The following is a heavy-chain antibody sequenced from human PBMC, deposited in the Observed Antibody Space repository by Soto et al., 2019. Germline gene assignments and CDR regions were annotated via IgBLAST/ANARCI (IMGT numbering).Heavy chain of an antibody. CDR2: ISDSGDNS. J-gene: IGHJ4*02. CDR1: GFTFSRYA. V-gene: IGHV3-23*04. Sequence: EVQLVESGGGLVQPGGSLRLSCAASGFTFSRYAMNWIRQAPGKGLEWVSVISDSGDNSYYADSVKGRFTMSRDNSKDTLFLQMNSLRAEDTAINYCAKDLYKTSPGAFDSWGQGTLVSVSS. D-gene: IGHD1-20*01. CDR3: AKDLYKTSPGAFDS.